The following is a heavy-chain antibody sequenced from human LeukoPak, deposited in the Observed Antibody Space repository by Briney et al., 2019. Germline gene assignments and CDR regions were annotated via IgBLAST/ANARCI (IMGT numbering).Heavy chain of an antibody. V-gene: IGHV3-74*01. CDR2: INSDGSST. D-gene: IGHD5-12*01. CDR1: GFTFSSYW. Sequence: GGSLRLSCAASGFTFSSYWMNWARQAPGKGLVWVSRINSDGSSTSYADSVKGRFTTSRDNAKNTLYLQMNSLRAEDTAVYYCARAGYSGYDYCPYWGQGTLVTVSS. J-gene: IGHJ4*02. CDR3: ARAGYSGYDYCPY.